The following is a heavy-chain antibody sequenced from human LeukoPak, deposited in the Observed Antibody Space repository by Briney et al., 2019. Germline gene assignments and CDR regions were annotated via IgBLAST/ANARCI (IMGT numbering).Heavy chain of an antibody. D-gene: IGHD3-9*01. V-gene: IGHV2-5*02. CDR1: GFSLSTSGVG. CDR2: IYWDDDK. J-gene: IGHJ4*02. Sequence: ESGPTLVNPTQTLTLTCTFSGFSLSTSGVGVDWIRQPPGKALEWLALIYWDDDKRYSPSLKSRLTITKDTSKNQVVLTMTNMDPVDTATYYCAHRRYDILTVYSAFDYWGQGTLVTVSS. CDR3: AHRRYDILTVYSAFDY.